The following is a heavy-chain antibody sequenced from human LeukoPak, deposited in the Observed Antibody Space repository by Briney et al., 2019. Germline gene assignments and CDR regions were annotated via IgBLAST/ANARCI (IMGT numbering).Heavy chain of an antibody. Sequence: GGSLRLSCAASGFTFSSYAMHWVRQAPGKGLEWVAAISYDGSNKYYADSVKGRFTISRDNSKNTLCLQMSSLRAEDTAVYYCARSQQQLGPDYWGQGTLVTVSS. CDR3: ARSQQQLGPDY. D-gene: IGHD6-13*01. J-gene: IGHJ4*02. CDR1: GFTFSSYA. CDR2: ISYDGSNK. V-gene: IGHV3-30*04.